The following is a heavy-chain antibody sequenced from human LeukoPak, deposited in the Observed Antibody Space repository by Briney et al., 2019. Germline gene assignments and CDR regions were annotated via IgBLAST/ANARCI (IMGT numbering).Heavy chain of an antibody. V-gene: IGHV4-59*08. J-gene: IGHJ3*02. CDR3: ARHGKGVTYFYTFDI. D-gene: IGHD2/OR15-2a*01. Sequence: PSETLSLTRTVSGGSITNYYWSWIRQPPGEGLEWIGYVYAIGATNSNPSLNSRVTISVDTSKNQFSLKLSSVTAADTAVYYCARHGKGVTYFYTFDIWGQGTVVAVSS. CDR1: GGSITNYY. CDR2: VYAIGAT.